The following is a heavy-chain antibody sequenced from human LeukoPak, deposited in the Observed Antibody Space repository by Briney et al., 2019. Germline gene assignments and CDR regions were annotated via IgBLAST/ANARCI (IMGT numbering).Heavy chain of an antibody. CDR1: GGSFSGYY. J-gene: IGHJ4*02. CDR3: AREGYYYDSSGYYAY. Sequence: SETLSLTCAAYGGSFSGYYWSWIRQPPGKGLEWIGEINHSGSTNYNPSLKSRVTISVDTSKNQFSLKLSSVTAADTAVYYCAREGYYYDSSGYYAYWGQGTLVTVSS. CDR2: INHSGST. D-gene: IGHD3-22*01. V-gene: IGHV4-34*01.